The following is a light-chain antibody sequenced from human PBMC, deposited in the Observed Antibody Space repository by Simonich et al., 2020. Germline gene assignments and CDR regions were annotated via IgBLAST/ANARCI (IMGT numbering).Light chain of an antibody. CDR2: QDS. CDR3: QAWDSSNWV. Sequence: SYELTQPPSVSVSPGQTASITCTGDKLGDKYGCWYQQKPGQSPVLVIYQDSKRPSGIPERFSGSNSGNTATLTISGTQAMDEADYYCQAWDSSNWVFGGGTKLTVL. V-gene: IGLV3-1*01. J-gene: IGLJ3*02. CDR1: KLGDKY.